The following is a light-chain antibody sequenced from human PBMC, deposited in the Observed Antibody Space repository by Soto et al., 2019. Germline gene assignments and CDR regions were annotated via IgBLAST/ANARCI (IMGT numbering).Light chain of an antibody. J-gene: IGKJ1*01. CDR1: QSISSY. Sequence: DIQMTQSPSSLSASVGDRVTITCRASQSISSYLNWYQQKPGKAPKLLIYAASSLQSGVPSRFSGSGSGTDFTLTISSLQPEDFATYYCQQSYSTRETFGQGNKVEIK. CDR3: QQSYSTRET. V-gene: IGKV1-39*01. CDR2: AAS.